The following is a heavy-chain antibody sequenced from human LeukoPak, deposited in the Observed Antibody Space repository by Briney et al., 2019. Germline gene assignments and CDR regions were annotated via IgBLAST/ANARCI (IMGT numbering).Heavy chain of an antibody. CDR2: IYSGHST. V-gene: IGHV3-66*01. D-gene: IGHD6-13*01. CDR3: ARGAYSSSWYPTPLDY. J-gene: IGHJ4*02. Sequence: GGSLRLSCAASAFTVSSTYMSWVRQAPGKGLEWVSFIYSGHSTYYADSVKGRFTISRDNSNNTLYLQMNSLRAEDTAIYYCARGAYSSSWYPTPLDYWGQGTLVTVSS. CDR1: AFTVSSTY.